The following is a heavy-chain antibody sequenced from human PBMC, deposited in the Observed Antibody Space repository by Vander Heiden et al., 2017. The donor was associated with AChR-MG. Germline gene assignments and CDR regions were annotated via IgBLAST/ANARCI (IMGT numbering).Heavy chain of an antibody. CDR2: IHGRSDLM. CDR3: ARDLNWAFDD. Sequence: EVQLVESGGGLVQPGGSLRLSCAASGVTFSDYSMNWVRQAPGKGLEWVSYIHGRSDLMKYADSVKGRFTISRDNAKNSLYLQMNSLRDEDTAVYYCARDLNWAFDDWGQGILVTVSS. D-gene: IGHD7-27*01. J-gene: IGHJ4*02. CDR1: GVTFSDYS. V-gene: IGHV3-48*02.